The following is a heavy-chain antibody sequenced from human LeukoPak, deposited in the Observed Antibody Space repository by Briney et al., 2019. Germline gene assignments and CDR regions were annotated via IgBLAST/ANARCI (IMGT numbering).Heavy chain of an antibody. CDR2: ITPNGGST. CDR1: GYSFSSYY. Sequence: AAVKDSCKAFGYSFSSYYMHWVRQAPGQGLEWMGRITPNGGSTSYAQKFQGRVTMTRDTSTSTVYMELSSLTSEDTAVYYCARLGFSSCHDYWGQGTLVTVSS. CDR3: ARLGFSSCHDY. V-gene: IGHV1-46*01. D-gene: IGHD2-2*01. J-gene: IGHJ4*02.